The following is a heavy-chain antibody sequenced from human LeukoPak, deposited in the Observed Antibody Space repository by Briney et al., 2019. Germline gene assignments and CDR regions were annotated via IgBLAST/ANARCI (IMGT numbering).Heavy chain of an antibody. J-gene: IGHJ4*02. CDR3: AREITYSSSDDY. CDR1: GYTFTGYY. CDR2: INANNGAT. D-gene: IGHD6-6*01. Sequence: GASVKVSCKASGYTFTGYYMHWVRQAPGQGLEWMGWINANNGATNYAQKFQGRVTMTRDTSISTAYMELSRLRSDDTAVYYCAREITYSSSDDYWGQGTLVTVSS. V-gene: IGHV1-2*02.